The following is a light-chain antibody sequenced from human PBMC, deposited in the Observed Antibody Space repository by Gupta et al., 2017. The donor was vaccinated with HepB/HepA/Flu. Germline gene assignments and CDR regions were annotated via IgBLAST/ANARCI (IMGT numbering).Light chain of an antibody. Sequence: EIVLTQSPGTLSLSPGERATLSCRASQSVSSTHLAWYQQKPGQAPRLLIYGASSRATGIPDRFSGSGSGTDFTLSISRLEPGDFAVYYCQHYGGSSWTFGQGTKVGIK. V-gene: IGKV3-20*01. CDR2: GAS. CDR3: QHYGGSSWT. J-gene: IGKJ1*01. CDR1: QSVSSTH.